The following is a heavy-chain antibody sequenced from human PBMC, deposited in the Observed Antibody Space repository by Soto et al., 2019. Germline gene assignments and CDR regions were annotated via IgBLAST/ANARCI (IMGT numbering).Heavy chain of an antibody. V-gene: IGHV3-23*01. Sequence: GGSLRLSCAASGFAFSTYAMTWVRQAPGKGLEWVSVISGSGGRSYYADFVKGRFTISRDTSKNTLFLQMNGLRAEDTAVYYCAKVTKRAAAGRYDYYKYGMDVWGQGTTVTVSS. J-gene: IGHJ6*02. CDR1: GFAFSTYA. CDR2: ISGSGGRS. CDR3: AKVTKRAAAGRYDYYKYGMDV. D-gene: IGHD6-13*01.